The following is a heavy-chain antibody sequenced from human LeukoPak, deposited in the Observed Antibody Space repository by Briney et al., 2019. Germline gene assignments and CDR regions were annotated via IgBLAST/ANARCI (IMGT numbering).Heavy chain of an antibody. CDR3: ARAPLYSGGSGWSIYYFYAMDV. D-gene: IGHD6-19*01. V-gene: IGHV4-59*01. Sequence: SQTLSLTCTVSGGSISSSYWSWVRQPPGKGLEWIGYIDNSGSTNYNPSLKSRVTISLDTPRSQFSLKLSSVTAADTAVYYCARAPLYSGGSGWSIYYFYAMDVWGQGTTVTVSS. CDR1: GGSISSSY. J-gene: IGHJ6*02. CDR2: IDNSGST.